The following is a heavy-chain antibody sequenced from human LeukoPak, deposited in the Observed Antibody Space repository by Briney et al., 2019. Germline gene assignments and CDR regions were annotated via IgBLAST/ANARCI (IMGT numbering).Heavy chain of an antibody. CDR1: GFIFSSYV. D-gene: IGHD3-22*01. Sequence: GGSLRLSCAASGFIFSSYVMNWVRQAPGKGLEWVSGISGRGDVTYYADSVKGRFTISRNSSKSTVYLQMNSLRVEDTALYYCAIGHSSAYTISPCYFHSWGQGALVTVSS. J-gene: IGHJ4*02. V-gene: IGHV3-23*01. CDR3: AIGHSSAYTISPCYFHS. CDR2: ISGRGDVT.